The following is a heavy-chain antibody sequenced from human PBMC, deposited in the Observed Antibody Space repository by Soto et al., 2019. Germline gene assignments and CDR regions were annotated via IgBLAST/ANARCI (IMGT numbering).Heavy chain of an antibody. V-gene: IGHV3-30-3*01. D-gene: IGHD2-2*01. CDR2: ISYDGSNK. J-gene: IGHJ6*02. Sequence: GGSLRLSCAASGFTFSSYAMHWVRQAPGKGLEWVAVISYDGSNKYYADSVKGRFTISRDNSKNTLYLQMNSLRAEDTAVYYCARDEVFTSHYGMDVWGQGTTVTVSS. CDR1: GFTFSSYA. CDR3: ARDEVFTSHYGMDV.